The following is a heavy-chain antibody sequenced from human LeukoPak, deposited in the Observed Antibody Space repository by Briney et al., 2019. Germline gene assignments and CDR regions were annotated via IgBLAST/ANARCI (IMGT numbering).Heavy chain of an antibody. Sequence: GGSLRLSCAASGFTFDDYAMHWVRQAPGRGLEWVSGISWHSGTIDYADSVKGRFTISRDNAKNSLYLQMNSLRAEDTALYYCSKSESGSYYRPLDYWGQGTLVTVSS. CDR3: SKSESGSYYRPLDY. CDR1: GFTFDDYA. D-gene: IGHD1-26*01. V-gene: IGHV3-9*01. J-gene: IGHJ4*02. CDR2: ISWHSGTI.